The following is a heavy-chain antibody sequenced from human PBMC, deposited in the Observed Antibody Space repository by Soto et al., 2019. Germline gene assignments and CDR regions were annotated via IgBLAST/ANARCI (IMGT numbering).Heavy chain of an antibody. CDR2: IDPSDSYT. D-gene: IGHD2-15*01. J-gene: IGHJ6*02. Sequence: GESLKISCKGSGYSFTSYWISWVRQMPGKGLEWMGRIDPSDSYTNYSPSFQGHVTISADKSISTAYLQWGSLKASDTAMYYCARRGYCSGGSCYGHYYYYGMDVWGQGTTVTVSS. CDR3: ARRGYCSGGSCYGHYYYYGMDV. CDR1: GYSFTSYW. V-gene: IGHV5-10-1*01.